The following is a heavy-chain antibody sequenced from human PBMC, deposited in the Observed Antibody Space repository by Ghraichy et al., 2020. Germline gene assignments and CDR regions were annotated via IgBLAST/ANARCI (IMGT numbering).Heavy chain of an antibody. D-gene: IGHD6-13*01. Sequence: GGSLRLSCAASGFTFSDYSMNWVRQAPGKGLEWVSYISPSSSTIYYTDSVKGRFTISRDNAKNSLYLQMNSLRDEDTAVYYCARDPLPGIAAAGPIPRYNWFDPWGQGTLVTVSS. CDR1: GFTFSDYS. CDR2: ISPSSSTI. J-gene: IGHJ5*02. V-gene: IGHV3-48*02. CDR3: ARDPLPGIAAAGPIPRYNWFDP.